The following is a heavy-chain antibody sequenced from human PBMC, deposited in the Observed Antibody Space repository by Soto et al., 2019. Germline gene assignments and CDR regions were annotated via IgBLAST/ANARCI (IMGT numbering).Heavy chain of an antibody. V-gene: IGHV4-59*12. Sequence: PSEILSLTCTVSGGSISSYYWSWIRQPPGKGLEWIGYIYYSGSTNYNPSLKSRVTISVDTSKNQFSLKLSSVTAADTAVYYCARVLMTTVTTSVDYWGQGTPVTVSS. CDR3: ARVLMTTVTTSVDY. J-gene: IGHJ4*02. CDR1: GGSISSYY. D-gene: IGHD4-17*01. CDR2: IYYSGST.